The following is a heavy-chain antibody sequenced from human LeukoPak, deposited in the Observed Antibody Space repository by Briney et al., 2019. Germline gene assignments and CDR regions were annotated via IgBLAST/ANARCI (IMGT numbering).Heavy chain of an antibody. D-gene: IGHD6-6*01. J-gene: IGHJ6*03. CDR3: ARGLRVRGYSSSSRGNYYYYMDV. V-gene: IGHV1-8*01. CDR1: GGTFSNYV. CDR2: MNPNSGNT. Sequence: GASVKVSCKTSGGTFSNYVLSWVRQAPGQGLEWMGWMNPNSGNTGYAQKFQGRVTITRNTSISTAYMELGSLRSEDTAVYYCARGLRVRGYSSSSRGNYYYYMDVWGKGTTVTVSS.